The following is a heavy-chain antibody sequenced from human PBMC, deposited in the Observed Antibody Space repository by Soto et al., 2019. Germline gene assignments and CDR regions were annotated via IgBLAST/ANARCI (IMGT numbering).Heavy chain of an antibody. D-gene: IGHD2-8*01. J-gene: IGHJ3*02. Sequence: QLQLQESGPGLVKPSETLSLTCTVSGGSISSSSYYWGWIRQPPGKGLEWIGSIYYSGSTYYNPSPNGRVTISVDTSKNQFSLKLSSVTAADTAVYYCARRGYYAISAFDIWGQGTMVTVSS. CDR3: ARRGYYAISAFDI. V-gene: IGHV4-39*01. CDR1: GGSISSSSYY. CDR2: IYYSGST.